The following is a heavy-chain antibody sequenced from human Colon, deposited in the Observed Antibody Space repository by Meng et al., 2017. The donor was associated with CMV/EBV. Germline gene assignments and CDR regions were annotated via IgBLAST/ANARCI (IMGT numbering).Heavy chain of an antibody. CDR1: GFTFNRFW. CDR2: INTDGTVT. CDR3: ARANDFGSGMAFDP. V-gene: IGHV3-74*01. D-gene: IGHD3-10*01. J-gene: IGHJ5*02. Sequence: SGFTFNRFWSHWVRQAPGKGPVWVSVINTDGTVTRYADSVKGRFTISRDNTKNTLFLQMNSLRAEDTAVYYCARANDFGSGMAFDPWGQGTLVTVSS.